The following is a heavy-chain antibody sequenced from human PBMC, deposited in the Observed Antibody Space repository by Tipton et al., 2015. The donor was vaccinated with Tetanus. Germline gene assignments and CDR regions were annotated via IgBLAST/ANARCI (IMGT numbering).Heavy chain of an antibody. Sequence: SLRLSCAASGFTFSSYAMTWVRQAPGKGLEWVSAISGSGDTTYYPDSVKGRFAISRDNSKNTLYLQMNSLRGEDAAVYYCAKEGHSSPPPPYIDYWGQGTLVTVSS. V-gene: IGHV3-23*01. CDR1: GFTFSSYA. J-gene: IGHJ4*02. CDR2: ISGSGDTT. D-gene: IGHD6-13*01. CDR3: AKEGHSSPPPPYIDY.